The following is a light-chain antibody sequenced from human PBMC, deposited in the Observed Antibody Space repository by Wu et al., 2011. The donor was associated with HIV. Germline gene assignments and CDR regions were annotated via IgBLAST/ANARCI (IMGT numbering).Light chain of an antibody. CDR3: QQYDIWPPIT. J-gene: IGKJ5*01. CDR1: QSVSSSY. Sequence: SCRASQSVSSSYLAWYQXKPGQAPRLLIVWCFHQGHWYPSQVQWQWSGTEFTLTISSLQSEDFAIYYCQQYDIWPPITFGQGTRLEIK. CDR2: CF. V-gene: IGKV3-15*01.